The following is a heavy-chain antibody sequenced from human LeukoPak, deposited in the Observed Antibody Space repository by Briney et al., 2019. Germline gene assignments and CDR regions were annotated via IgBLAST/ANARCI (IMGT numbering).Heavy chain of an antibody. CDR3: AKDIIGGDAFDI. CDR1: GFTFDDYA. Sequence: PGGSLRLSCAASGFTFDDYAMHWVRQAPGKGLEWVSGISWNSGSIDYADSVKGRFTISRDNAKNSLYLQMNSLRAEDMALYYCAKDIIGGDAFDIWGQGTMVTVSS. V-gene: IGHV3-9*03. D-gene: IGHD3-16*01. J-gene: IGHJ3*02. CDR2: ISWNSGSI.